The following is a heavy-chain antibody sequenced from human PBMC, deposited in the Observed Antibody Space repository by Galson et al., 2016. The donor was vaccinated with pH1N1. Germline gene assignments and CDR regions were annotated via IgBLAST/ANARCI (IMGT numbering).Heavy chain of an antibody. CDR3: AHSAYGDFGGYFDY. J-gene: IGHJ4*02. CDR2: IYWDDDK. V-gene: IGHV2-5*02. CDR1: GFSLSTSGVG. D-gene: IGHD4-17*01. Sequence: PALVKPTQTLTLTCTFSGFSLSTSGVGVGWIRQPPGKALEWLALIYWDDDKRYSPSLKSRLTITKDTSKNPVVLTMTNMDPVDTATYSCAHSAYGDFGGYFDYWGQGTLVTVSS.